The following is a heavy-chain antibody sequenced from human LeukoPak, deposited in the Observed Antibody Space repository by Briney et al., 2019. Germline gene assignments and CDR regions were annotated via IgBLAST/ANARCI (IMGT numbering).Heavy chain of an antibody. CDR2: ISGSGINT. J-gene: IGHJ4*02. Sequence: PGGSLRLSCAASGFTFSSYWMNWVRQAPGKGLEWVSTISGSGINTYYADSVKGRFTISRDNSKNTVYLEMNSLRAEDTALYYCTKDQIGYNKAGDYWGQGTLVTVSS. CDR3: TKDQIGYNKAGDY. CDR1: GFTFSSYW. D-gene: IGHD5-24*01. V-gene: IGHV3-23*01.